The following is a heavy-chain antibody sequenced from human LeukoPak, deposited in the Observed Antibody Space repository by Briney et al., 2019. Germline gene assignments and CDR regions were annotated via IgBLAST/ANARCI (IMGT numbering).Heavy chain of an antibody. J-gene: IGHJ6*02. CDR2: ISGSGGST. CDR1: GFTFSSYA. V-gene: IGHV3-23*01. Sequence: GGSLRLSCAASGFTFSSYAMSWVRQAPGKGLEWVSAISGSGGSTYYADSVKGRFTISRDNSKNTLYLQMNSLRAEDTAVYYCANYDSSGYYFQDVWGQGTTVTVSS. D-gene: IGHD3-22*01. CDR3: ANYDSSGYYFQDV.